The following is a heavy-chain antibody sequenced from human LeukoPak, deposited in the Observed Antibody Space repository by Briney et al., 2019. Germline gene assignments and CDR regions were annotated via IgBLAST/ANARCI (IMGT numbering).Heavy chain of an antibody. CDR1: GFPFSSYG. CDR3: ARDGWGVVPAAIIYYYYYMDV. V-gene: IGHV3-33*01. D-gene: IGHD2-2*01. J-gene: IGHJ6*03. Sequence: GRSLRLSCAASGFPFSSYGMHGVRQAPGKGLEWVAVIWYDGSNKYYADSVKGRFTISRDNSKNTLYLQMNSLRAEDTAVYYCARDGWGVVPAAIIYYYYYMDVWGKGTTVTVSS. CDR2: IWYDGSNK.